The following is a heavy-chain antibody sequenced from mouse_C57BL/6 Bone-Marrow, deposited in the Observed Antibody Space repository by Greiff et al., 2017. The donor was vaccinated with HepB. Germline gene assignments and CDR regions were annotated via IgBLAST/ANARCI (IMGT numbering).Heavy chain of an antibody. CDR2: ISDGGSYT. V-gene: IGHV5-4*01. J-gene: IGHJ2*01. CDR3: ARDHYGSSYFDY. CDR1: GFTFSSYA. Sequence: EVMLVESGGGLVKPGGSLKLSCAASGFTFSSYAMSWVRQTPEKRLEWVATISDGGSYTYYPDNVKGRFTISRDNAKNNLYLHMSHLKSEDTAMYYCARDHYGSSYFDYWGQGTTLTVSS. D-gene: IGHD1-1*01.